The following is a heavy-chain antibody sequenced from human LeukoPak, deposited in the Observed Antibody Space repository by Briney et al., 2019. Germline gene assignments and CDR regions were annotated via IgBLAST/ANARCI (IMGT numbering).Heavy chain of an antibody. CDR1: AGSISSSTYY. CDR3: ARIEKWVYYFDY. D-gene: IGHD2-8*01. V-gene: IGHV4-39*01. Sequence: SETLSLTCTVSAGSISSSTYYWGWLRQPPGKGREWIGSIYYRGNTYDNPSLKSRVTISVDTSRNQFSLKLTSVTAADTAVYYCARIEKWVYYFDYWGQGTLVTVSS. J-gene: IGHJ4*02. CDR2: IYYRGNT.